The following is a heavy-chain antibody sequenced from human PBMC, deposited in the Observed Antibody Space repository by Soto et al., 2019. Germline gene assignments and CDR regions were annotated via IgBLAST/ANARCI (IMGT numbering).Heavy chain of an antibody. CDR2: INPNSGGT. CDR3: ARDLNGSSWYG. CDR1: GYTFTGYY. D-gene: IGHD6-13*01. V-gene: IGHV1-2*02. Sequence: ASVKVSCKASGYTFTGYYMHWVRQAPGKGLEGMGWINPNSGGTNYAQKFQGRVTMTRDTSISTAYMELSRLRSDDTAVYYCARDLNGSSWYGWGQGTLVTVSS. J-gene: IGHJ4*02.